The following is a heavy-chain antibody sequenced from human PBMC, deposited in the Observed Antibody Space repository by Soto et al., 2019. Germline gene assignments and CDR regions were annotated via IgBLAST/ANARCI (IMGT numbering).Heavy chain of an antibody. CDR2: ISYDGSNK. CDR1: GFTFSSYG. Sequence: GGSLRLSXAASGFTFSSYGMHWVRQAPGKGLEWVAVISYDGSNKYYADSVKGRFTISRDNSKNTLYLQMNSLRAEDTAVYYCAKPVAAAGIPYYFDYWGQGTLVTVSS. J-gene: IGHJ4*02. D-gene: IGHD6-13*01. CDR3: AKPVAAAGIPYYFDY. V-gene: IGHV3-30*18.